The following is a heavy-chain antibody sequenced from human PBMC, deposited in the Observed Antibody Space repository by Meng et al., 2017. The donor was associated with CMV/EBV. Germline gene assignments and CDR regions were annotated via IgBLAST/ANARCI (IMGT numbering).Heavy chain of an antibody. Sequence: GESLKISCAASGFTFSSYWMSWVRQAPGKGLEWVANIKQDGSVKYYVDSVKGRFTISRDNAKNSLYLQMNSLRAEDTAVYYCARVSDFWTEGGLDYWGQGTLVTVSS. CDR3: ARVSDFWTEGGLDY. D-gene: IGHD3-3*01. V-gene: IGHV3-7*01. CDR2: IKQDGSVK. CDR1: GFTFSSYW. J-gene: IGHJ4*02.